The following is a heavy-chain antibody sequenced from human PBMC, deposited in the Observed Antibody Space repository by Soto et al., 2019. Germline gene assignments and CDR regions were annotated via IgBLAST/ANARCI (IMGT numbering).Heavy chain of an antibody. J-gene: IGHJ5*02. Sequence: PSETLSLTCTVSGGSISSYYWSWIRQPPGKGLEWIGYIYYSGSTNYNPSLKSRVTISVDTSKNQFSLKLSSVTAADTAVYYCARFHYGSGSFYNWFAPRGKGTPVTVSS. CDR1: GGSISSYY. D-gene: IGHD3-10*01. V-gene: IGHV4-59*01. CDR2: IYYSGST. CDR3: ARFHYGSGSFYNWFAP.